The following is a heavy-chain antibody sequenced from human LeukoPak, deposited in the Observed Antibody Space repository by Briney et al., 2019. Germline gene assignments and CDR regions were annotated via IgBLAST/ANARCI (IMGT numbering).Heavy chain of an antibody. Sequence: GASVKVSCKASGYTFTSYAMHWVRQAPGQRLEWMGWINAGNGNTKYSQKLQGRVTITRDTSASTAYMELSSLRSEDTAVYYCARDQGEYGDYVTFWDYWGQGTLVTVSS. D-gene: IGHD4-17*01. CDR1: GYTFTSYA. V-gene: IGHV1-3*01. J-gene: IGHJ4*02. CDR2: INAGNGNT. CDR3: ARDQGEYGDYVTFWDY.